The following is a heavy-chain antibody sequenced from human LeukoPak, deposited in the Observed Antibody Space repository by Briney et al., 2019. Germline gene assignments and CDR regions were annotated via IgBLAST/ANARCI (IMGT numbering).Heavy chain of an antibody. Sequence: ASVKVSCKASGGTFSSYAITWVRQAPGQGLEWMGGIIPIFGTANYAQKFQGRVTITADESTSTAYMELSSLRSEDTAVYYCARGTYSWGDYWGQGTLVTVSS. D-gene: IGHD1-20*01. CDR1: GGTFSSYA. CDR3: ARGTYSWGDY. V-gene: IGHV1-69*13. CDR2: IIPIFGTA. J-gene: IGHJ4*02.